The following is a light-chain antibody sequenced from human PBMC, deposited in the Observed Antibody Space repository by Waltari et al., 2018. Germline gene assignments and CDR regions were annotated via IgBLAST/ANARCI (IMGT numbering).Light chain of an antibody. CDR2: EVR. J-gene: IGLJ6*01. V-gene: IGLV2-18*02. Sequence: QPALTQPPSVSGSPGQSVTISCPGTRNDIGSYNRVPWYQQPPGTAPKLLIYEVRSRPSGVPDRFSGSKSGNTASLTISGLQAEDEADYYCSSYTTISSTVFGSGTKVTVL. CDR1: RNDIGSYNR. CDR3: SSYTTISSTV.